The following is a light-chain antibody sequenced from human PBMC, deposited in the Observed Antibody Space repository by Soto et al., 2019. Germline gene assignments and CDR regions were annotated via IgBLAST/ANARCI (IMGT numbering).Light chain of an antibody. Sequence: EIVLTQSPGTLSLFPGERATLSCRASQSVSSRNLAWYRQKPGQAPSLLIYGAFNRATGIPDRFSGSGSATDFTRTSSRLEPADLALSYCLLCGVSPQAYTFGQGTKL. V-gene: IGKV3-20*01. CDR3: LLCGVSPQAYT. CDR1: QSVSSRN. CDR2: GAF. J-gene: IGKJ2*01.